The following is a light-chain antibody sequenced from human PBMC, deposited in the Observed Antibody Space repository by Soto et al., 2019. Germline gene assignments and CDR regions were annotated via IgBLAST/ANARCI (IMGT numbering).Light chain of an antibody. V-gene: IGKV3-15*01. Sequence: EIVMTQSPATLSVSPGERATLSCRASQSVSSNLAWYQQKPGQAPRLLIYGASTRATGIPARFSGSGSGTEFTLTICSLQSEDFAVYYCQHYNNWPRTFGQGTKVEIK. CDR1: QSVSSN. CDR3: QHYNNWPRT. CDR2: GAS. J-gene: IGKJ1*01.